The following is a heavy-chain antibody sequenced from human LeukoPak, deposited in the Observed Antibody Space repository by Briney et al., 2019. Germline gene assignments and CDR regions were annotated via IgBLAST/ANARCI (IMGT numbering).Heavy chain of an antibody. D-gene: IGHD6-19*01. J-gene: IGHJ3*02. Sequence: ASVKVSCKASGDTFTSYAITWVRQAPGQGLEWMGWISAYNGNTNYAQKLQGRVTMTTDTSTSTAYMELRSLRSDDTALYYCARFGLGKHIEVAGIPFDIWGQGTMVTVSS. CDR1: GDTFTSYA. V-gene: IGHV1-18*01. CDR2: ISAYNGNT. CDR3: ARFGLGKHIEVAGIPFDI.